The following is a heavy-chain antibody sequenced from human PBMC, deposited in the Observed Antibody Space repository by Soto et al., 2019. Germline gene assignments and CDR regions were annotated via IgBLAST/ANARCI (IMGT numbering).Heavy chain of an antibody. CDR3: ARDEGDSSSWYFAL. CDR1: GFTFSSYA. V-gene: IGHV3-30-3*01. Sequence: QVQLVESGGGVVQPGRSLRLSCAASGFTFSSYAMHWVRQAPGKGLEWVAVISYDGSNKYYADSVKGRFTISRDNAKNTLYLQMNTLRAEDTAVYYCARDEGDSSSWYFALWGQGTLVTVSS. J-gene: IGHJ4*02. CDR2: ISYDGSNK. D-gene: IGHD6-13*01.